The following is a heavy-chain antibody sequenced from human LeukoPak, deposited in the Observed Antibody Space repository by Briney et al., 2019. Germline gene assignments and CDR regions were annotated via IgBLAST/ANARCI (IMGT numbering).Heavy chain of an antibody. J-gene: IGHJ6*03. CDR1: GGSISSYY. Sequence: SETLSLTCTVSGGSISSYYWSWIRQPPGKGLEWIGYIYYSGSTNYNPSLKSRVTISVDTSKNQFSLKLSSVTAADTAVYYCAKGYGWEASYYYYYMDVWGKGTTVTISS. D-gene: IGHD1-26*01. CDR3: AKGYGWEASYYYYYMDV. V-gene: IGHV4-59*01. CDR2: IYYSGST.